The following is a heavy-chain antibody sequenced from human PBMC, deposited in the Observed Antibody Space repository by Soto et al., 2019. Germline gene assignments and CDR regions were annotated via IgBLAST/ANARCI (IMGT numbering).Heavy chain of an antibody. CDR3: AKMSGRVAVAARGFAP. CDR2: ISGSGGST. V-gene: IGHV3-23*01. J-gene: IGHJ5*02. D-gene: IGHD6-19*01. Sequence: GGSLRLSCAGSGFTFSTYAMSWVRQAPGKGLEWGSSISGSGGSTYYAGSVKGRFTISRDNSKNTLYMQMPSMRAEDTAIYYCAKMSGRVAVAARGFAPWAQGPLVTVSS. CDR1: GFTFSTYA.